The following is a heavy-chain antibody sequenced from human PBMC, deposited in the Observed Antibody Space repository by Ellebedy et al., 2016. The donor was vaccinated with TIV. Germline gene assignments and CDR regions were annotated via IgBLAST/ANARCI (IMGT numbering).Heavy chain of an antibody. CDR2: TYYRSRWFN. D-gene: IGHD3-16*01. Sequence: SQTLSLTCAISGDSVSSNSAGWNWIRQSPSRGLEWLGRTYYRSRWFNDYAMSVKSRITINADTSKNQFSLQLNSVTSEDTAVYYCARGVNWFDPWGQGTLVTVSS. CDR1: GDSVSSNSAG. J-gene: IGHJ5*02. V-gene: IGHV6-1*01. CDR3: ARGVNWFDP.